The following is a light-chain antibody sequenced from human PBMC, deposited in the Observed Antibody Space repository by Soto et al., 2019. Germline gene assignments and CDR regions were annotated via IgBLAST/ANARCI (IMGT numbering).Light chain of an antibody. Sequence: DIQMTQSPASLSASVGDRVTITCRASQTPRTFLNWYQQKPGKAPKLLIYATSTLQSGVPSRFSGRGSETDFTLTISSLQPEDFATYSCQQSYSTTWTFGQGTKVDIK. V-gene: IGKV1-39*01. CDR3: QQSYSTTWT. J-gene: IGKJ1*01. CDR2: ATS. CDR1: QTPRTF.